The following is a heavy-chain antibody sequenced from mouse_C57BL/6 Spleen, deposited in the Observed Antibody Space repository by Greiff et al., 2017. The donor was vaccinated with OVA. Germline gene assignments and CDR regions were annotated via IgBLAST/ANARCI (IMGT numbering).Heavy chain of an antibody. CDR3: ARPYYGSSPFAY. CDR2: INPSNGGT. J-gene: IGHJ3*01. Sequence: QVQLQQPGTEPVKPGASVKLSCKASGYTFTSYWMHWVKQRPGQGLEWIGNINPSNGGTNYNEKFKSKATLTVDKSSSTAYMQLSSLTSEDSAVYDCARPYYGSSPFAYWGQGTLVTVSA. V-gene: IGHV1-53*01. CDR1: GYTFTSYW. D-gene: IGHD1-1*01.